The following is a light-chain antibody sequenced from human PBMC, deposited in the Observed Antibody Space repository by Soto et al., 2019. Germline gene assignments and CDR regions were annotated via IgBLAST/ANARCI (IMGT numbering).Light chain of an antibody. J-gene: IGLJ1*01. Sequence: QSVLTQAASVSGSPGQSISISCTGTSSDVGSYNLVSWYQQHPGKAPKLMIYEVSKRPSGVSNRFSGSKSGNTASLTISGLQAEDEADYYCCSYAGTPRVFGTGTKVTVL. CDR2: EVS. CDR1: SSDVGSYNL. CDR3: CSYAGTPRV. V-gene: IGLV2-23*02.